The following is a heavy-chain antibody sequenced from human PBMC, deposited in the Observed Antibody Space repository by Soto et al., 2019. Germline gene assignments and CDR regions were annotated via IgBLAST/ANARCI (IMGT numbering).Heavy chain of an antibody. CDR1: GYTFTSYA. CDR3: AKDGISSSRWSRYYYYMDV. J-gene: IGHJ6*03. Sequence: QVQLVQSGAEVKKPGASVKVSCKASGYTFTSYAISWVRQAPGQGLEWMGWISAYNGNTNYPQKLQGRVTMTTDTSTRTAYMEVRSLRSDDTAVYYCAKDGISSSRWSRYYYYMDVWGKGTTVTVSS. CDR2: ISAYNGNT. V-gene: IGHV1-18*01. D-gene: IGHD6-13*01.